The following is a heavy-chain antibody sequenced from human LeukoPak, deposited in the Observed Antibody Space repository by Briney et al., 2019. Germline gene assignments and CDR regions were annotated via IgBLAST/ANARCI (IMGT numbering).Heavy chain of an antibody. Sequence: ASVKVSCKGSGYPFTSYGLSWVRQAPGQGLEWLGWINAYNGNTDFLRSLQGRVTMTTDTSTTTAYMELRSLRSDDTAVYYCARSSGSGSKVMAFDMWGQGTMVTVSP. CDR3: ARSSGSGSKVMAFDM. J-gene: IGHJ3*02. D-gene: IGHD3-10*01. CDR2: INAYNGNT. V-gene: IGHV1-18*01. CDR1: GYPFTSYG.